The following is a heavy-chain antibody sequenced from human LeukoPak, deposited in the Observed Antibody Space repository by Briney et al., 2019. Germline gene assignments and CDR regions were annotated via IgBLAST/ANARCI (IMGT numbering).Heavy chain of an antibody. D-gene: IGHD3-10*01. CDR3: ARGLGKLLWFGEPRYNWFDP. V-gene: IGHV4-34*01. CDR2: INHSGST. CDR1: GGSFSGYY. Sequence: SETLSLTCAVYGGSFSGYYWSWIRQLPGKGLEWIGEINHSGSTNYNPSLKSRVTISVDTSKNQFSLKLSSVTAADTAVYYCARGLGKLLWFGEPRYNWFDPWGQGTLVTISS. J-gene: IGHJ5*02.